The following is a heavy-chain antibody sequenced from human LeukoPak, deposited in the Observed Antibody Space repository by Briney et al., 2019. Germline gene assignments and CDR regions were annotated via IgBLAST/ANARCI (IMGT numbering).Heavy chain of an antibody. J-gene: IGHJ4*02. CDR2: IRSSGSGSTK. CDR1: GFTLSDYY. Sequence: GGSLRLSCAASGFTLSDYYMSWIRQAPGKGPEWVSYIRSSGSGSTKYHADSVQGRFTISRDSAQNLLWLQMNSLRAEDTAVYYCARCSGWNSCYFDYWGQGTLVTVSS. CDR3: ARCSGWNSCYFDY. D-gene: IGHD6-19*01. V-gene: IGHV3-11*01.